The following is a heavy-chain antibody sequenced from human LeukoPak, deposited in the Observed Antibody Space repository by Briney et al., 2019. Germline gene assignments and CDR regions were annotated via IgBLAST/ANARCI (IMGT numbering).Heavy chain of an antibody. Sequence: PSETLSLTCTVSGGSISSSSYYWGWIRQPPGKGLEWIGYIYYSGSTNYNPSLKSRVTISVDTSKNQFSLKLSSVTAADTAVYYCARADSGSYYNWFDPWGQGTLVTVSS. CDR2: IYYSGST. D-gene: IGHD1-26*01. J-gene: IGHJ5*02. CDR1: GGSISSSSYY. V-gene: IGHV4-61*05. CDR3: ARADSGSYYNWFDP.